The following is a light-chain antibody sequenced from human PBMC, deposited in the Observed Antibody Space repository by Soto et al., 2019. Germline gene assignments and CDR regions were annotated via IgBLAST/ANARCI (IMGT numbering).Light chain of an antibody. Sequence: DIQMTQSPSTLSASVGDRVTITCRASQSISNLLVWYQQKPGRAPTLLIYKASTLESGVPSRFSGSGSGTEFTLTISSLQPDDFATYYCQQYNSYPLTFGQGTRLEIK. CDR2: KAS. CDR1: QSISNL. J-gene: IGKJ5*01. V-gene: IGKV1-5*03. CDR3: QQYNSYPLT.